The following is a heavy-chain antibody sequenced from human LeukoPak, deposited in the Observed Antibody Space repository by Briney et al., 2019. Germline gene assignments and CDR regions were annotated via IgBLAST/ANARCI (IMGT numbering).Heavy chain of an antibody. Sequence: GGSLRLSCAASGFTFSSYSMNWGRQAPGKGLEWVSSISSSSSYIYYADSVKGRFTISTDNSKNTLYLQMNSLRAEDTAVYYCAKENLIAVAGTSDYWGQGTLVTVSS. CDR2: ISSSSSYI. V-gene: IGHV3-21*04. CDR3: AKENLIAVAGTSDY. J-gene: IGHJ4*02. D-gene: IGHD6-19*01. CDR1: GFTFSSYS.